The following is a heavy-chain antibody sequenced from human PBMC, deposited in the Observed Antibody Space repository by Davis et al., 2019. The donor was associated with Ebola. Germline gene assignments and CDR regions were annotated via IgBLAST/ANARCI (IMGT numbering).Heavy chain of an antibody. D-gene: IGHD3-22*01. J-gene: IGHJ4*02. Sequence: PSETLSLTCAISGDSVSINSAGWNWIRQSPSRGLEWLGRTYFNSKYYRDYAVSVRGRITINADPSKNQFSLQLNSVTPEDTAVYYCARGWLKGYLDYWGQGTLVTVSS. CDR2: TYFNSKYYR. V-gene: IGHV6-1*01. CDR1: GDSVSINSAG. CDR3: ARGWLKGYLDY.